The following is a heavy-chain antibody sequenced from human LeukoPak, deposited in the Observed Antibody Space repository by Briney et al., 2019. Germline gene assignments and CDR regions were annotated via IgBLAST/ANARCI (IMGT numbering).Heavy chain of an antibody. V-gene: IGHV1-46*01. CDR1: GYSFTSYY. Sequence: GASVKVSCKASGYSFTSYYMHWVRQAPGQGLEWMGIIDPSGGSTNYAQRFQGRITMTRDTSTRTVYMELSSLRSEDTAIYYCASLGSGSSPIIDFDFWGQGTLVTVSS. CDR3: ASLGSGSSPIIDFDF. CDR2: IDPSGGST. D-gene: IGHD3-10*01. J-gene: IGHJ4*02.